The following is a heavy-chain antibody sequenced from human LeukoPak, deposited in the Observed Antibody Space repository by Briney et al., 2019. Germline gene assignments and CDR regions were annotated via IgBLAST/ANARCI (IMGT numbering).Heavy chain of an antibody. V-gene: IGHV5-51*01. J-gene: IGHJ6*03. CDR1: GYSFTSYW. Sequence: GESLKISCKGSGYSFTSYWIGWVRPMPGKGLEWMGIIYPGDSDTRYSPSFQGQVTISADKSISTAYLQWSSLKASDTAMYYCARLNRYCSGGSCYSHYYYMDVWGKGTTVTVSS. CDR2: IYPGDSDT. CDR3: ARLNRYCSGGSCYSHYYYMDV. D-gene: IGHD2-15*01.